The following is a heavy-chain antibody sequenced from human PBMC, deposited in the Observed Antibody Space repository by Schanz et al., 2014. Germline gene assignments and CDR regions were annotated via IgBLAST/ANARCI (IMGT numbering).Heavy chain of an antibody. CDR3: ARRIAARSGVGYDYHYGMDV. J-gene: IGHJ6*02. CDR2: IYNSGKT. D-gene: IGHD6-6*01. Sequence: QVQLQESGPALVKPSETLSLTCTVSGGSISSEYWSWIRQPAGKGLEWIGRIYNSGKTNYNPSLESRVSMSVDTSKKQLSLKLRSVSAADTAIYYCARRIAARSGVGYDYHYGMDVWGQGTTVIVSS. V-gene: IGHV4-4*07. CDR1: GGSISSEY.